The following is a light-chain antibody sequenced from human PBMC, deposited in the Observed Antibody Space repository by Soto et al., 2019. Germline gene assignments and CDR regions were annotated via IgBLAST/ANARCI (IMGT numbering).Light chain of an antibody. V-gene: IGKV1-9*01. CDR1: QGISSY. CDR3: QQFHSYPLT. CDR2: AAS. Sequence: IRLTQSPSSLSASVGDRVTITCRASQGISSYLAWYQQKPGKAPELLIHAASTLQSGVPSRFSGSGSGTDFTLTISSLQPEDFAIYHCQQFHSYPLTFGPGTKVDIK. J-gene: IGKJ3*01.